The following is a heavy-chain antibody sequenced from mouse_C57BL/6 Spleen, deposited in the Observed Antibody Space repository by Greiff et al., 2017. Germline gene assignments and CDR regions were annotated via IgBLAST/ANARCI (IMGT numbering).Heavy chain of an antibody. D-gene: IGHD1-1*01. J-gene: IGHJ4*01. CDR1: GYPFTSYW. CDR2: IDPSDSYT. CDR3: ARYYYGSSLYYAMDY. V-gene: IGHV1-69*01. Sequence: QVQLQQPGAELVMPGASVKLSCKASGYPFTSYWMHWVKQRPGQGLEWIGEIDPSDSYTNYNQKHKGKSTLTVDKSASTAYMQLSSLTSEDSAVYYCARYYYGSSLYYAMDYWGQGTSGTVSS.